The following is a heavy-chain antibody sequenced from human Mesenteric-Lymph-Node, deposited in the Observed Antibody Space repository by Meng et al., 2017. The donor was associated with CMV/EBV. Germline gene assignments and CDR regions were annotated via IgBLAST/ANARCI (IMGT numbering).Heavy chain of an antibody. CDR1: GAAMSRHIW. CDR2: IYQTGST. CDR3: AISPNQDPGP. J-gene: IGHJ5*02. V-gene: IGHV4-4*02. D-gene: IGHD1-14*01. Sequence: SLTCTVPGAAMSRHIWWRWARQPPRKGLEWIGEIYQTGSTNYNPSLKSRVTISMDKSKNQFSLNLSSVTAADTAFYYCAISPNQDPGPWGQGTLVTVSS.